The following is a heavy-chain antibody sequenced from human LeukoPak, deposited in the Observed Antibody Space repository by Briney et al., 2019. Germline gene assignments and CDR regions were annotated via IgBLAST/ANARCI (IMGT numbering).Heavy chain of an antibody. J-gene: IGHJ4*02. CDR2: ISTNNAGT. D-gene: IGHD3-22*01. CDR1: GFTFSSYA. CDR3: ARDYYDTSGYYDGSNY. V-gene: IGHV3-23*01. Sequence: GGSLRLSCAASGFTFSSYAMTWVRRAPGKGLEWVSVISTNNAGTKYADSVKGRFTISRDDSKNTLYLQMNSLRGEDTAVYYCARDYYDTSGYYDGSNYWGQGTLVTVSS.